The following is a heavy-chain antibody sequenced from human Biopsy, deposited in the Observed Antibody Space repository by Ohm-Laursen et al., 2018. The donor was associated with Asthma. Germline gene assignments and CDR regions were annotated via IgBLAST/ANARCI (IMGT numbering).Heavy chain of an antibody. D-gene: IGHD6-13*01. CDR3: VRGSSSWHHGPFHYYYGMDV. CDR2: IYYRGTT. V-gene: IGHV4-39*01. CDR1: SGSGGYMRSGNYY. J-gene: IGHJ6*02. Sequence: PSQTLSLTCSLSSGSGGYMRSGNYYWGWIRQPPGKGLEWIGSIYYRGTTYYNPSLESRVTVSADTSKNHFSLKLTSVTAADTAVYYCVRGSSSWHHGPFHYYYGMDVWGQGTTATVSS.